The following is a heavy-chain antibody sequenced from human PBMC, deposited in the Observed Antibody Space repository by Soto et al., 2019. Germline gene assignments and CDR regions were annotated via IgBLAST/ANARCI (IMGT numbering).Heavy chain of an antibody. CDR3: ARGRGDWNYAIHYYFDY. J-gene: IGHJ4*02. Sequence: SETLSLTCAVYGGSFSGYYLSWMRQPPGKGLEWIGEINHSGSTNYNPSLKSRVTISVDTSKNQFSLKLSPVTAADTAVYYCARGRGDWNYAIHYYFDYWGQGTLVTVS. CDR2: INHSGST. D-gene: IGHD1-7*01. CDR1: GGSFSGYY. V-gene: IGHV4-34*01.